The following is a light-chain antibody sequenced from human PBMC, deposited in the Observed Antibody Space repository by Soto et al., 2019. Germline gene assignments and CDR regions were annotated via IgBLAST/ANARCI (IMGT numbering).Light chain of an antibody. Sequence: EIIITHSPTTVSVSPRERATLSSKNSQGFSSNLAWYQQKPGKAPILLIYGASTRATGIPAIFSGSGSGTEFTLTISSLQSEDFAVYYCQQYNNWPPMYTFGQGTK. CDR1: QGFSSN. CDR3: QQYNNWPPMYT. CDR2: GAS. V-gene: IGKV3-15*01. J-gene: IGKJ2*01.